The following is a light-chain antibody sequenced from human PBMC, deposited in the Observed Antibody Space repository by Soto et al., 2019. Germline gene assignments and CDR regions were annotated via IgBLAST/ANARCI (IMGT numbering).Light chain of an antibody. CDR2: EVG. CDR3: SSYTSSNTMI. Sequence: QSALTQPASVSGSPGQSITISCTGTSSDVGVYNYVSWYQHHPGKAPKVMIYEVGNRPSGISNRFSGSKSGNTASLTISGLQAEDEADYYCSSYTSSNTMIFGGGTKLTVL. J-gene: IGLJ2*01. V-gene: IGLV2-14*01. CDR1: SSDVGVYNY.